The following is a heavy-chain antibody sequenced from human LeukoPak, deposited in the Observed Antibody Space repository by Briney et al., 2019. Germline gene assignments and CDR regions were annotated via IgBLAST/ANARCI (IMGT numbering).Heavy chain of an antibody. D-gene: IGHD6-13*01. CDR2: INHSGST. CDR3: ASFSSSWSIDY. J-gene: IGHJ4*02. Sequence: SEILSLTCAVYGGSFSGYYWSWIRQPPGKGLEWIGEINHSGSTNYNPSLKSRVTISVDTSKNQFSLKLSSVTAADTAVYYCASFSSSWSIDYWGQGTLVTVAS. CDR1: GGSFSGYY. V-gene: IGHV4-34*01.